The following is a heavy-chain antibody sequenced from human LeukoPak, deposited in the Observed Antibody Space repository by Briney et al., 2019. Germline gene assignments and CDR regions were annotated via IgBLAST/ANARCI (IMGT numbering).Heavy chain of an antibody. Sequence: ASVKVSCTASGYTFTSYGISWVRQAPGQGLEWVGYINAYNGDTNYAQKFQGRVTMTTDTSTTTVYMHLRSLGSEDTAVYYCARTEETKGRYDYWGQGTLVTVSS. CDR1: GYTFTSYG. CDR2: INAYNGDT. CDR3: ARTEETKGRYDY. V-gene: IGHV1-18*01. D-gene: IGHD1-26*01. J-gene: IGHJ4*02.